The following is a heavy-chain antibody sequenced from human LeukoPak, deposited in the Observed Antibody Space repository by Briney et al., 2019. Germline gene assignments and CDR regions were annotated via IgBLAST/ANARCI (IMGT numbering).Heavy chain of an antibody. CDR1: GYTFTSYY. CDR2: INPSGSSVGITNRGGGST. V-gene: IGHV1-46*01. Sequence: GASVKVSCKASGYTFTSYYMNWVRQAPGQGLEWMGIINPSGSSVGITNRGGGSTTYAQRFQGTVTMTRDMSTRTVYMELSSLRSEDTAMYYCARGASGRKDAFDIWGQGTMVTVSS. J-gene: IGHJ3*02. CDR3: ARGASGRKDAFDI. D-gene: IGHD6-19*01.